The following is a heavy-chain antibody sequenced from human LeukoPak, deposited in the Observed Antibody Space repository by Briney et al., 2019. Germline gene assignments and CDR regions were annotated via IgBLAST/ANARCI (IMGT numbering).Heavy chain of an antibody. D-gene: IGHD6-13*01. V-gene: IGHV6-1*01. CDR2: TYYRSRWYK. Sequence: KASQTLSLTCAISGDSVSSNSAAWNWIRQSPSRGLEWLGRTYYRSRWYKDYVVTLKSRITINPDTSKNQFSLQLNSVTAEDTAVYYCARDSRGSSWNYFDYWGQGTLVTVSS. J-gene: IGHJ4*02. CDR3: ARDSRGSSWNYFDY. CDR1: GDSVSSNSAA.